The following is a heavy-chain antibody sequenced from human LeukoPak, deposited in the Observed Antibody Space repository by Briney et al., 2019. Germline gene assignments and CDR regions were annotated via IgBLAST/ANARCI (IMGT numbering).Heavy chain of an antibody. D-gene: IGHD6-6*01. CDR3: AKAPIQYSSLAFFDY. J-gene: IGHJ4*02. V-gene: IGHV3-30*02. CDR2: IRYDGNNK. CDR1: GFTFSSYG. Sequence: GGSLRLSCAASGFTFSSYGMHWVRQALGKGLQWVAFIRYDGNNKYYADSVKGRFTISRDNSKNTLYLQMNSLRAEDTAVYYCAKAPIQYSSLAFFDYWGQGTLVTVPS.